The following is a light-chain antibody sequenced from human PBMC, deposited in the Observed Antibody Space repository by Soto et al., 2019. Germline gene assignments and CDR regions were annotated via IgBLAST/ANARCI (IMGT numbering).Light chain of an antibody. Sequence: QSALTQPASVSGSPGQSITIPCTGTSSDVGGHNFVSWYQHHPGKAPKLMIYDVTNRPSGVSDRFSASKSGNTASLTISGLQAEDEADFFCSSYTSITTFYVFGTGTKLTVL. J-gene: IGLJ1*01. CDR1: SSDVGGHNF. CDR2: DVT. V-gene: IGLV2-14*03. CDR3: SSYTSITTFYV.